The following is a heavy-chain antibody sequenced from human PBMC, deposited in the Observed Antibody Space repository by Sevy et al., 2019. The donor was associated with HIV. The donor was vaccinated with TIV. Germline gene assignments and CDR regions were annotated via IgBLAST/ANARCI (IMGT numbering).Heavy chain of an antibody. J-gene: IGHJ2*01. CDR3: TRGLSFTYAKRGDWLNWYLDV. Sequence: ASVKVYCQASGYTFDNYDINWVRQATGQGLEWMGWMNPNSGNTGYAEKFQGRVTMSRVSSIRTAYMELNGLTSEDTAVYYCTRGLSFTYAKRGDWLNWYLDVRGRGTLVTVSS. V-gene: IGHV1-8*01. D-gene: IGHD2-21*02. CDR2: MNPNSGNT. CDR1: GYTFDNYD.